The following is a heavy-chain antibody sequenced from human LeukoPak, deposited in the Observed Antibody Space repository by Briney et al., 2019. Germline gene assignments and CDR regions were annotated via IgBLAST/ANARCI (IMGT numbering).Heavy chain of an antibody. CDR1: GFTFNTYD. V-gene: IGHV3-30*02. CDR2: IRYDGSNK. D-gene: IGHD6-13*01. J-gene: IGHJ4*02. CDR3: ARDTIAAAGFDY. Sequence: GGSLRLSCAASGFTFNTYDMHWVRQAPGKGLEWVVFIRYDGSNKYYADSVKGRFTISRDNAKNSLYLQMNSLRAEDTAVYYCARDTIAAAGFDYWGQGTLVTVSS.